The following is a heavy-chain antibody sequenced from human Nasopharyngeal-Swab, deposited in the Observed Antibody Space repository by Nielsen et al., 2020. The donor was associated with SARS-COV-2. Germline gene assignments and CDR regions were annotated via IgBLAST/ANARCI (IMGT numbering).Heavy chain of an antibody. CDR2: IYYSGST. D-gene: IGHD3-22*01. CDR1: GGSISSYY. J-gene: IGHJ4*02. V-gene: IGHV4-59*08. CDR3: ARRHYDSSGYPSYFDY. Sequence: SETLSLTCTVSGGSISSYYWSWIRQPPGKGLEWIGYIYYSGSTNYNPSLKSRVTISVDTSKNQFSLKLSSVTAADTAVYYCARRHYDSSGYPSYFDYWGQGTLVTASS.